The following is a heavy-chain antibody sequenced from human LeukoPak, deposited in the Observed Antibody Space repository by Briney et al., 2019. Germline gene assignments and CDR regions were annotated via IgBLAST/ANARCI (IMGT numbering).Heavy chain of an antibody. D-gene: IGHD5-12*01. J-gene: IGHJ4*02. CDR1: GYTFTSYY. CDR3: ARGIGIGSYSGYDWSYFDY. Sequence: GASVKVSCKASGYTFTSYYMHWVRQAPGQGLEWMGIINPSGGSTSYAQKFQGRVTMTRDTSISTAYMELSRLRSDDTAVYYCARGIGIGSYSGYDWSYFDYWGQGTLVTVSS. V-gene: IGHV1-46*01. CDR2: INPSGGST.